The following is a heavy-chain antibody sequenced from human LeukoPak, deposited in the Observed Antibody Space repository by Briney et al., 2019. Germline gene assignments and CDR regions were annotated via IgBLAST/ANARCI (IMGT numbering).Heavy chain of an antibody. Sequence: GGSLRLSCAASGFTFSSYAMHWVRQAPGKGLEWVAVISYDGSNKYYADSVKGRFTISRDNSKNTLHLQMNSLRAEDTAVYFCARDGIVVVPAANYYYYMDVWGKGTTVTVSS. V-gene: IGHV3-30-3*01. J-gene: IGHJ6*03. CDR3: ARDGIVVVPAANYYYYMDV. CDR2: ISYDGSNK. D-gene: IGHD2-2*01. CDR1: GFTFSSYA.